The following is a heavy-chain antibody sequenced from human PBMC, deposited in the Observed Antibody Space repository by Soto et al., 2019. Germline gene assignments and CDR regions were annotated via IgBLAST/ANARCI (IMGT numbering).Heavy chain of an antibody. CDR1: GDSVSSNSAA. V-gene: IGHV6-1*01. CDR3: ARESVQLGAFDV. D-gene: IGHD1-1*01. J-gene: IGHJ3*01. Sequence: SQTLSLTCAISGDSVSSNSAAWNWIRQSPSRGLEWLERTYYRSKWYNDYAGLVKSRITINQDTSKNQFSLHLNSVTPEDTAVYYCARESVQLGAFDVWGQGTMVPVAS. CDR2: TYYRSKWYN.